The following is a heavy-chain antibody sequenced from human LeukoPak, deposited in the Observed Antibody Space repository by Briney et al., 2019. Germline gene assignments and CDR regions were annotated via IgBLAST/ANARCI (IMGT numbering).Heavy chain of an antibody. D-gene: IGHD3-22*01. V-gene: IGHV3-30*03. CDR2: ISYDGSNK. CDR1: GFTFSSYG. CDR3: ARDAAYYYDSSGYYYFDY. Sequence: PGRSLRLSCAASGFTFSSYGMHWVRQAPGKGLEWVAVISYDGSNKYYADSVKGRFTISRENSKNTLYLQMNSLRDEDTAVYYCARDAAYYYDSSGYYYFDYWGQGTLVTVSS. J-gene: IGHJ4*02.